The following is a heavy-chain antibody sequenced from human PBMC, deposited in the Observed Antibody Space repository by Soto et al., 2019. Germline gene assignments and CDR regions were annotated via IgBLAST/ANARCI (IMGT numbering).Heavy chain of an antibody. Sequence: EVQLVETGGGLIQPGGSLRLSCAASGFSVRTNYMSWVRQAAGKGLEWVSVFESGGSIYYADSVKGRFIISRDYAKNTVYLQMNSLRADDTAVYYCARAGVTPHFFDYWGQGTLVTVSS. CDR3: ARAGVTPHFFDY. V-gene: IGHV3-53*02. CDR2: FESGGSI. CDR1: GFSVRTNY. J-gene: IGHJ4*02. D-gene: IGHD2-21*02.